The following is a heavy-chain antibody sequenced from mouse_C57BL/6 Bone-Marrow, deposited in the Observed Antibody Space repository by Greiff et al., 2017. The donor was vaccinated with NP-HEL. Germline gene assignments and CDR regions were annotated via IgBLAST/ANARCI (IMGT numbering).Heavy chain of an antibody. J-gene: IGHJ3*01. CDR3: AREGFAY. CDR2: IYPSDSET. Sequence: VQLKQPGAELARPGSSVKLSCKASGYTFTSYGLRWVKQRPIQGLEWIGNIYPSDSETYYNQNFKDKATLTVDKSSSTAYLQLSSLTSGDTALYYCAREGFAYWGPGTLVTVSA. CDR1: GYTFTSYG. V-gene: IGHV1-52*01.